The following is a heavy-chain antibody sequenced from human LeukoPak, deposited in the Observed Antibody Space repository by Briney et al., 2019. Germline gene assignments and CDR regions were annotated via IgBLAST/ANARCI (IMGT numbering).Heavy chain of an antibody. CDR3: TRDEAAATN. CDR1: GFTFSGYW. Sequence: GGSLRLSCGGSGFTFSGYWMSWVRQAPGKGPEWVANIKQDGREEHYVDSVMGRFTISRDNAKNSLYLQMDSLRVEDTGLYYCTRDEAAATNWGQGTLVTVSS. D-gene: IGHD6-13*01. CDR2: IKQDGREE. J-gene: IGHJ4*02. V-gene: IGHV3-7*01.